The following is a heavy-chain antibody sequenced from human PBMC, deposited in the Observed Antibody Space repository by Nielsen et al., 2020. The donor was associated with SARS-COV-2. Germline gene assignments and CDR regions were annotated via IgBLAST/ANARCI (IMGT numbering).Heavy chain of an antibody. CDR3: ATASYSSSWYGAFDI. D-gene: IGHD6-13*01. V-gene: IGHV4-31*02. CDR1: GFTFSDYY. Sequence: LRLSCAASGFTFSDYYMSWIRQHPGKGLEWIGYIYYSGSTYYNPSLKSRVTISVDTSKNQFSLKLSSVTAADTAVYYCATASYSSSWYGAFDIWGQGTMVTVSS. CDR2: IYYSGST. J-gene: IGHJ3*02.